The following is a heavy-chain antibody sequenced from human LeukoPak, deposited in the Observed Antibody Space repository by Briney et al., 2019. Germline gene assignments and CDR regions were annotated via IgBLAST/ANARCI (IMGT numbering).Heavy chain of an antibody. CDR2: IYYSGST. D-gene: IGHD3-10*01. J-gene: IGHJ4*02. V-gene: IGHV4-59*01. CDR1: GGSISSFY. Sequence: SETLSLTCTVSGGSISSFYWSWIRQPPGKGLEWIGYIYYSGSTNYSPSLKSRVTISVDTSKNQFSLKLSSVTAADTAVYYCARAPASTGIIDYWGQGTLVTVSS. CDR3: ARAPASTGIIDY.